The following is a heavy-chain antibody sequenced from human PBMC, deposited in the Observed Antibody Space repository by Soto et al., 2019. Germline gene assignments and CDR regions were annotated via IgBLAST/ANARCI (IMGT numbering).Heavy chain of an antibody. CDR1: GLTVSGTKY. CDR3: ASWREREHAFDV. J-gene: IGHJ3*01. V-gene: IGHV3-53*01. CDR2: LYDVFGS. D-gene: IGHD1-1*01. Sequence: DVHLVESGGGLIQPGESLRLSCVAFGLTVSGTKYVAWVRQAPGKGLEWVSALYDVFGSFYADSVKGRFTTSSDRSRSTVDLQMNDLRPDDTAVYYCASWREREHAFDVWGQGTAVIVSP.